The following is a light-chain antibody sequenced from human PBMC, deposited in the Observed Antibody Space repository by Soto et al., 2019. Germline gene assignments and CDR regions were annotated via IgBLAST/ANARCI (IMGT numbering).Light chain of an antibody. CDR2: DAS. CDR3: QQRGKSLPS. CDR1: ESVSSN. Sequence: EIVLTQSPATLPLSPGERAALSCRASESVSSNLAWYQQKPGQAPRLLIYDASSRATGIPARFSGSGSGTDFILTISSLEPEDFAVYHCQQRGKSLPSFGQGTRLEIK. J-gene: IGKJ5*01. V-gene: IGKV3-11*01.